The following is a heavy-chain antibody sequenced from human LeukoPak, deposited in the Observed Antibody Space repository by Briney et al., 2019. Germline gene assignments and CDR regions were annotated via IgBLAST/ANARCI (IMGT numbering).Heavy chain of an antibody. Sequence: SETLSLTCTVSGGSISSYYWSWIRQPPGKGLEWIGYIYYGGSTNYNPSLKSRVTISVDTSKNQFSLKLSSVTAADTAVYYCARGFDYGAVYWGQGTLVTVSS. CDR3: ARGFDYGAVY. CDR1: GGSISSYY. CDR2: IYYGGST. J-gene: IGHJ4*02. V-gene: IGHV4-59*01. D-gene: IGHD4-17*01.